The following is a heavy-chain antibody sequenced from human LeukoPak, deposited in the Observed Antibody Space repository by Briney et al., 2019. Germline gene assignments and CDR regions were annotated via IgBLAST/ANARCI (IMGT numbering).Heavy chain of an antibody. D-gene: IGHD6-19*01. CDR2: INPDSGVT. Sequence: VASVKVSCKASGYTFTGSYIHWVRQAPGQGLEWMGWINPDSGVTKYAQNFQGRVTMTRDTSISTASMEMRSLKSDDTAVYYCARDFGSGSAWYEFDYWGQGTLVTVSS. CDR3: ARDFGSGSAWYEFDY. CDR1: GYTFTGSY. V-gene: IGHV1-2*02. J-gene: IGHJ4*02.